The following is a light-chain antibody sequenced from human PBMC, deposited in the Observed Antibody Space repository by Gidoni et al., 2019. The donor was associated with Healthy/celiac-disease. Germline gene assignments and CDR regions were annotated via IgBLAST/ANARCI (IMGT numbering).Light chain of an antibody. Sequence: DIVITRSPAPLAVSLGERATINCKSSQSVLYSSNNKNYLAWYQQKPGQPPKLLIYWASTRESGVPDRFSGSGSGTDFTLTISSLQAEDVAVYYCQQYYSTPCSFGQGTKLEIK. CDR2: WAS. J-gene: IGKJ2*04. CDR3: QQYYSTPCS. V-gene: IGKV4-1*01. CDR1: QSVLYSSNNKNY.